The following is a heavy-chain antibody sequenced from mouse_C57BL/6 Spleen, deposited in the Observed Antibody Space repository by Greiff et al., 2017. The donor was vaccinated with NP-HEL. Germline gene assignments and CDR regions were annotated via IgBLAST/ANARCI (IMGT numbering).Heavy chain of an antibody. D-gene: IGHD2-12*01. Sequence: QVQLQQPGAELVKPGASVKLSCKASGYTFTSYWMQWVKQRPGQGLEWIGEIDPSDSYTNYNQKFKGKATLTVDTSSSTAYMQRSSLTSEDSAVYYCARAWNYRDYWGQGTSVTVSS. CDR3: ARAWNYRDY. CDR1: GYTFTSYW. CDR2: IDPSDSYT. J-gene: IGHJ4*01. V-gene: IGHV1-50*01.